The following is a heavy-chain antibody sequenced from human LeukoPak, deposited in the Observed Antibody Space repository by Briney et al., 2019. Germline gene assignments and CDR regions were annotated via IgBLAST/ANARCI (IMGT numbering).Heavy chain of an antibody. CDR2: INHSGST. CDR1: GGSFGGYY. D-gene: IGHD5-24*01. Sequence: SETLSLTCAVYGGSFGGYYWSWIRQPPGKGLEWIGEINHSGSTNYNPSLKSRVTISVDTSKNQFSLKLSSVTAADTAVYYCARGTATRFDYWGQGTLVTVSS. CDR3: ARGTATRFDY. J-gene: IGHJ4*02. V-gene: IGHV4-34*01.